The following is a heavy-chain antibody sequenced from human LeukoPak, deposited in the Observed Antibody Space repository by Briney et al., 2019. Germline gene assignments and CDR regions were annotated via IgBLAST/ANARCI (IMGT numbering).Heavy chain of an antibody. V-gene: IGHV3-23*01. CDR1: GFTFNRYV. Sequence: PGGSLRLSCIASGFTFNRYVMSWVRQSPGKGPEWVSTISASSGATSYADSVKGRFTISRDTSENALYLQMSSLRAEDTAIYYCAKERSGGYYFDYWGQGTLVTVSS. CDR3: AKERSGGYYFDY. D-gene: IGHD6-19*01. J-gene: IGHJ4*02. CDR2: ISASSGAT.